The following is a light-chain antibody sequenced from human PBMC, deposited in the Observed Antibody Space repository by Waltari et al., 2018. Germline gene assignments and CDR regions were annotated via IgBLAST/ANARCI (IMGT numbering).Light chain of an antibody. CDR3: HQYHDIPYT. CDR2: WGS. V-gene: IGKV4-1*01. Sequence: EIVMTQSPDSLAVSLSESATINCKSTQSLLNNANNKNYFVWYQQKPGRPPQVLIYWGSTRESGVPDRFSGSGSGTDFNLTITSLQAEDVAVYYCHQYHDIPYTFGQGTKVEIK. J-gene: IGKJ2*01. CDR1: QSLLNNANNKNY.